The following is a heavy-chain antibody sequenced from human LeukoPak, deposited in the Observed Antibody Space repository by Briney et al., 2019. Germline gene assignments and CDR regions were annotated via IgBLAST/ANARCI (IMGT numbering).Heavy chain of an antibody. CDR3: ARRAGGYSHPYDY. CDR2: IYSGGGT. Sequence: GGSLRLSCAVSGFTVSGNYMSWVRQAPGKGLEWVSLIYSGGGTYYAASVKGRFTISRANSKNTLYLQMNSLRAEDTAVYYCARRAGGYSHPYDYWGQGILVTVSS. J-gene: IGHJ4*02. CDR1: GFTVSGNY. D-gene: IGHD4-23*01. V-gene: IGHV3-53*01.